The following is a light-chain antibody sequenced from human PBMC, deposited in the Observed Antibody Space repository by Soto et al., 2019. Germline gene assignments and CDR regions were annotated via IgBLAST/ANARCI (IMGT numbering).Light chain of an antibody. V-gene: IGKV1-5*01. CDR2: DAS. J-gene: IGKJ1*01. Sequence: GDRITLTCRASQSINIWLAWYQQTPGKAPKILIFDASRLATGVPSRFSGSGSGTEFTLTISGLQPDDFATYYCQQYNGYSTWTFGQGTRVETK. CDR3: QQYNGYSTWT. CDR1: QSINIW.